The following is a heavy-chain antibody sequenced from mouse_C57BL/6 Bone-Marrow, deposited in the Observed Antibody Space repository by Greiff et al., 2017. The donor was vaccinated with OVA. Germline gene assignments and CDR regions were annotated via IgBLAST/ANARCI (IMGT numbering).Heavy chain of an antibody. J-gene: IGHJ1*03. CDR2: ILPSIGRT. CDR3: ARHGSSYGYFDV. CDR1: DSEVFPIAY. V-gene: IGHV15-2*01. Sequence: VQLQQSGSELRSPGSSVKLSCKDFDSEVFPIAYMSWVRQKPGHGFEWIGGILPSIGRTIYGEKFEDKATLDADTLSNTAYLELNSLTSEDSAIYYCARHGSSYGYFDVWGTGTTVTVSS. D-gene: IGHD1-1*01.